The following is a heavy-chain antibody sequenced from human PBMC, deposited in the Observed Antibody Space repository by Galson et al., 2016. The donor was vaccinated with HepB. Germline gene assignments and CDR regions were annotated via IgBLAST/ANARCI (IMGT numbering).Heavy chain of an antibody. Sequence: ETLSLTCTVSGGSIYGYYWAWLRRSPGKGLEWIGYVYFSGSTKYNPSLTGRVTISVATSKNQFSLRLNSVTGADSGTYYCARGPGTASAIDEVDFWGQGTLVTVSS. CDR2: VYFSGST. CDR1: GGSIYGYY. J-gene: IGHJ4*02. D-gene: IGHD2-2*01. CDR3: ARGPGTASAIDEVDF. V-gene: IGHV4-59*01.